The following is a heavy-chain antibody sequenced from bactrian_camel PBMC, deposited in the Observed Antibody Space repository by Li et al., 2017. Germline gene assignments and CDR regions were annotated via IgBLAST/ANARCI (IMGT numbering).Heavy chain of an antibody. CDR2: VRDDGIT. V-gene: IGHV3S10*01. CDR3: AASDWARYCSGGPRSYEYKH. J-gene: IGHJ4*01. Sequence: VQLVESGGGLVQPGESLRLSCAASGSTFSTYDMSWYRQAPGKEREFVSRVRDDGITTYADSVKGRFTISRGNAKNTLYLQMNSLKPEDTAMYYCAASDWARYCSGGPRSYEYKHWGHGTQVTVS. CDR1: GSTFSTYD. D-gene: IGHD2*01.